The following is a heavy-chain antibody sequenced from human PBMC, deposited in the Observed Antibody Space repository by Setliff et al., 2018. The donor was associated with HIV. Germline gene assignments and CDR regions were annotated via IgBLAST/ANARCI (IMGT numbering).Heavy chain of an antibody. CDR2: IYQSGST. Sequence: SETLSLTCAVSGYSISSGYYWGWIRQPPGKGLEWIGTIYQSGSTYYNPSLKSRVTISLDTSKNQFSLKLSSVTAADTAVYYCAKSKTKYSSSWYNDIRPEYFQHWGQGTLVTVSS. CDR1: GYSISSGYY. CDR3: AKSKTKYSSSWYNDIRPEYFQH. V-gene: IGHV4-38-2*01. J-gene: IGHJ1*01. D-gene: IGHD6-13*01.